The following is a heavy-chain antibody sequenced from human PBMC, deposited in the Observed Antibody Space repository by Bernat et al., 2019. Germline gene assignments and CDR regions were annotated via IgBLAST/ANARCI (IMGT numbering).Heavy chain of an antibody. J-gene: IGHJ3*02. V-gene: IGHV3-9*01. Sequence: EVQLVESGGGLVQPGRSLRLSCAASGFTFDDYAMYWVRQVPGKGLEWVSGISWNSVTITYADSVNGRFTISRDNAKNSLYLQMNSLRAEVTAFYYCSKAVAAAVSDAFDIWGQGTMVTVSS. CDR1: GFTFDDYA. D-gene: IGHD6-13*01. CDR3: SKAVAAAVSDAFDI. CDR2: ISWNSVTI.